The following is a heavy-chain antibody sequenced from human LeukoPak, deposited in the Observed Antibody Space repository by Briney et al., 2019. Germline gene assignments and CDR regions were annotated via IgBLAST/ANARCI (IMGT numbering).Heavy chain of an antibody. J-gene: IGHJ6*03. V-gene: IGHV4-30-4*08. CDR3: AIQRYEIVVVPAAPEGGDYYYYMDV. CDR2: IYYSGST. Sequence: SETLSLTCTVSGGSISSGGYYWGWIRQPPGKGLEWIGYIYYSGSTYYNPSLKSRVTISVDTSKNQFSLKLSSVTAADTAVYYCAIQRYEIVVVPAAPEGGDYYYYMDVWGKGTTVTVSS. D-gene: IGHD2-2*01. CDR1: GGSISSGGYY.